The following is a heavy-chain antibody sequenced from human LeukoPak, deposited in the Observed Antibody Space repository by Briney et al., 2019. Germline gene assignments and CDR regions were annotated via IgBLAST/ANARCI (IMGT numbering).Heavy chain of an antibody. J-gene: IGHJ4*02. Sequence: PGRSLRLSCAASGFTFDDYGMHWVRQAPGKGLEWVAGIRWNSGSIGYADSVKGRFTISRDNAKNSLYLQMNSLRAEDTALYYCATYSGYEFDYWGQGTLVTVSS. CDR3: ATYSGYEFDY. CDR1: GFTFDDYG. V-gene: IGHV3-9*01. D-gene: IGHD5-12*01. CDR2: IRWNSGSI.